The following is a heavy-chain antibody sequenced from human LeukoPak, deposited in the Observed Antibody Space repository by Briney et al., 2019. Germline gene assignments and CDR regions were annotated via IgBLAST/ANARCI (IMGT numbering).Heavy chain of an antibody. V-gene: IGHV1-69*13. CDR3: ANRVMPRLPTASITPAYSGDY. Sequence: ASVKVSCKASGGTFSSYAISWVRQAPGQGLEWMGGIIPIFGTANYAQKFQGRVTITADDSTSTTYMELSSLRSEDTAIYYCANRVMPRLPTASITPAYSGDYWGQGTLVTVSS. CDR1: GGTFSSYA. D-gene: IGHD1-14*01. J-gene: IGHJ4*02. CDR2: IIPIFGTA.